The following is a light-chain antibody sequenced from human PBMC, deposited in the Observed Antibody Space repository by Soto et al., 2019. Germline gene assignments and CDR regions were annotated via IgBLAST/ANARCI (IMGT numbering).Light chain of an antibody. J-gene: IGLJ1*01. Sequence: QSALTQPASVSGSPGQSITISCTGTSSDVGSYNLVSWYQQHPGKDPKLMIYEGRKRSSGVSNRFSGSKSGNTASLTISGHQSEDEADYYFCSYAGSIPYVFGTGTKLTVL. CDR3: CSYAGSIPYV. CDR1: SSDVGSYNL. CDR2: EGR. V-gene: IGLV2-23*01.